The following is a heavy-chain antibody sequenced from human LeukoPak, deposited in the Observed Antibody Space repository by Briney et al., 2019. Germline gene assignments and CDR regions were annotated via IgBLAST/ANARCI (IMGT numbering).Heavy chain of an antibody. D-gene: IGHD3-22*01. CDR1: GYSISSGYY. Sequence: SETLSLTCAVSGYSISSGYYWGWIRQPPGKGLEWIGRIYTSGSTNYNPSLKSRVTMSVDTSKNQFSLKLNSVTAADTAVYYCARGPEDYDSSGYYYGAFDIWGQGTMVTVSS. V-gene: IGHV4-38-2*01. CDR2: IYTSGST. CDR3: ARGPEDYDSSGYYYGAFDI. J-gene: IGHJ3*02.